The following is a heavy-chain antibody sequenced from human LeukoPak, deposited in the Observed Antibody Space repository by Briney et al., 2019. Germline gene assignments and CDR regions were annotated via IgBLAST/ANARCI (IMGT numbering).Heavy chain of an antibody. D-gene: IGHD6-19*01. CDR3: TRGVAISTSGWYDTFDY. V-gene: IGHV3-64*02. J-gene: IGHJ4*02. Sequence: GGSLRLSCAASGFTFRDYAMYWVRQAPGKGLEYVSVISTDGSRIYYADSVKGRFTISRDNSKSTLYLQMGSLRAEDMAVYYCTRGVAISTSGWYDTFDYWGQGALVTVSS. CDR1: GFTFRDYA. CDR2: ISTDGSRI.